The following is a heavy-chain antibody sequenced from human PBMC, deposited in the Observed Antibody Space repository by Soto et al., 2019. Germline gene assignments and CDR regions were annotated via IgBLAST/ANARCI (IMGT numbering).Heavy chain of an antibody. CDR3: ARTPWDGYTGYYFDY. CDR2: IYYSGST. Sequence: PSETLSLTCTVSGASISSGGYYWGWIRQHPGKGLEWIGYIYYSGSTYYNPSLKSRVTISVDTSKNQFSLKLSSVTAADTAVYSCARTPWDGYTGYYFDYWGQGTLVTVSS. J-gene: IGHJ4*02. V-gene: IGHV4-31*03. CDR1: GASISSGGYY. D-gene: IGHD5-18*01.